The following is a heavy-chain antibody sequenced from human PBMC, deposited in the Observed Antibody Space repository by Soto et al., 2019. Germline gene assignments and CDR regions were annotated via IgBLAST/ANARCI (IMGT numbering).Heavy chain of an antibody. CDR3: ARGYSSSSPWFDA. CDR1: DGSISSYY. J-gene: IGHJ5*02. D-gene: IGHD6-6*01. CDR2: IYYSGST. V-gene: IGHV4-59*01. Sequence: PAETLSLTCTISDGSISSYYWIWIRQPPGKGLDWIGYIYYSGSTNYNPSLKSRVTISVDTSKNQFSLKLSSVTAADTAVYYCARGYSSSSPWFDAWGQGTMVTVSS.